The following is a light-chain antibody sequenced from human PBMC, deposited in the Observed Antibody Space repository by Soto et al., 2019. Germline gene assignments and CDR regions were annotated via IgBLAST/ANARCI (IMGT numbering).Light chain of an antibody. J-gene: IGKJ1*01. V-gene: IGKV2-28*01. CDR3: MQALQTPWT. CDR2: WGS. Sequence: DIVMTQSPLSLPVTPGEPASISCRSSQSLLHSNGYNYLDWYLQKPGQSPQLLIYWGSNRASGVPDRFRGSGSGTDFTLKISRVEAEDVGVYYCMQALQTPWTFGQGTKVDIK. CDR1: QSLLHSNGYNY.